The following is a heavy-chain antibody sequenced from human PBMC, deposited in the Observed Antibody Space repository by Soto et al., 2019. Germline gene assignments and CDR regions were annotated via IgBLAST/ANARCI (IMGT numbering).Heavy chain of an antibody. CDR2: MYYSGST. D-gene: IGHD2-15*01. J-gene: IGHJ4*02. CDR1: GGSLSPSRYF. CDR3: ARDLRPEYRELYVAPHLDY. V-gene: IGHV4-39*02. Sequence: SEALSLTFTGSGGSLSPSRYFWGWIRQAPGKGVGWIGSMYYSGSTYYNSSLKSRVTISVDTSKNQFSLKLSSVTATDTAVYYCARDLRPEYRELYVAPHLDYWGQGTLVTVSS.